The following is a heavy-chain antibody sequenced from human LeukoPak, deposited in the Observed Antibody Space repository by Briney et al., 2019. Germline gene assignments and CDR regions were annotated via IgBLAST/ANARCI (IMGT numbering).Heavy chain of an antibody. CDR2: ISSSSSTI. CDR1: GFIFSDYY. CDR3: ARARSFMITFGGVIAPFRY. V-gene: IGHV3-11*04. Sequence: GGSLRLSCAASGFIFSDYYMSWIRQAPGKGLEWVSYISSSSSTIYYADSVKGRFTISRDNAKNSLYLQMNSLRAEDTAVYYCARARSFMITFGGVIAPFRYWGQGTLVTVSS. D-gene: IGHD3-16*02. J-gene: IGHJ4*02.